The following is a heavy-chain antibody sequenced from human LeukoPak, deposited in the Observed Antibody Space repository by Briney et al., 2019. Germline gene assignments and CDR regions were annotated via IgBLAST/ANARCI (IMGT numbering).Heavy chain of an antibody. V-gene: IGHV3-53*01. Sequence: GRSLSLSCAPSGLFASINYVSCVRPAPGGGREWVSVIYSSGSPYYPDSVKGRFPFSRDNPKNTLYRQMNSLRAEDTPVFYCARETVIRDAFDIWGQGTMVTVSS. CDR2: IYSSGSP. CDR3: ARETVIRDAFDI. CDR1: GLFASINY. J-gene: IGHJ3*02. D-gene: IGHD1-14*01.